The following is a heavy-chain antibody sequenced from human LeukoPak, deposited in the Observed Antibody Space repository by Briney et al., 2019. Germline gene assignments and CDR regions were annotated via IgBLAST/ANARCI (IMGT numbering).Heavy chain of an antibody. J-gene: IGHJ4*02. V-gene: IGHV4-39*01. CDR2: IYYSGST. CDR3: ARLTLAYCSGDCYV. CDR1: GGSISSSSYY. Sequence: PSETLSLTCTVSGGSISSSSYYWGWIRQPPGKGLEWIGSIYYSGSTYYNPSLKSRVTISVDTPKNQFSLKLSSVTAADTAVYYCARLTLAYCSGDCYVWGQGTLVTVSS. D-gene: IGHD2-21*02.